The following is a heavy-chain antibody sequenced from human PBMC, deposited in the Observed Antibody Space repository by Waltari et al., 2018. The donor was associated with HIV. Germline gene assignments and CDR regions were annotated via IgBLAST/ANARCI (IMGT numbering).Heavy chain of an antibody. CDR2: IWYDGSKK. CDR3: VRTRLGGDGMDV. D-gene: IGHD6-6*01. Sequence: QVQLVESGGGVVQPGRSLRLSCAASGFSFNNYGMDWVRQAPGKGLECVAVIWYDGSKKYYADSAKGRFTISRDNSKNTLYLQINSLRVEDTAVYFCVRTRLGGDGMDVWGQGTTVTVS. V-gene: IGHV3-33*01. J-gene: IGHJ6*02. CDR1: GFSFNNYG.